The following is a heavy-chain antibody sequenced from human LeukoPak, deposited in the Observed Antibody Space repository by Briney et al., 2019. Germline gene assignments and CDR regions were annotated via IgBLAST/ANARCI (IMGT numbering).Heavy chain of an antibody. Sequence: GASLRLSCAASGFTFSSYAMSWVRQAPGKGLEWVSAISGSGGSTYYADSVKGRFTISRDNSKNTLYLQMNSLRAEDTAVYYCAREYCSGGSCYPYGMDVWGQGTTVTVSS. J-gene: IGHJ6*02. D-gene: IGHD2-15*01. V-gene: IGHV3-23*01. CDR1: GFTFSSYA. CDR3: AREYCSGGSCYPYGMDV. CDR2: ISGSGGST.